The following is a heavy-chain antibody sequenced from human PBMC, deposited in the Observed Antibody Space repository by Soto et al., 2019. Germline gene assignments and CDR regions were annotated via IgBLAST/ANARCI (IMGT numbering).Heavy chain of an antibody. Sequence: QVQLVQSGAEVKKPGSSVKVSCKASGGTFSNYVVNWVRQAPGQGLEWMGRIIPISGAANYAQKLQGRVTITADKSTSPCYMELSSLRSEDAAVYYCARDMTRTVVPYFDFWGQGTLVTVSS. D-gene: IGHD1-7*01. CDR3: ARDMTRTVVPYFDF. CDR2: IIPISGAA. J-gene: IGHJ4*02. CDR1: GGTFSNYV. V-gene: IGHV1-69*06.